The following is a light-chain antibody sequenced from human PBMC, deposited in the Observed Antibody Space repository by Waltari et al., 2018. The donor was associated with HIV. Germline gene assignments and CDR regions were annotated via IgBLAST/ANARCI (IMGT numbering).Light chain of an antibody. CDR1: SSNIGSNT. Sequence: QSVLTQPPSASGTPGQRVTISCSGSSSNIGSNTVNWYQQLPGTAPKLILYSNNHRPSGVPDRFPGSKSGPSASLASCGLQFGVEADYYCAASDASLNCVVLGGGTTLTV. J-gene: IGLJ2*01. CDR2: SNN. V-gene: IGLV1-44*01. CDR3: AASDASLNCVV.